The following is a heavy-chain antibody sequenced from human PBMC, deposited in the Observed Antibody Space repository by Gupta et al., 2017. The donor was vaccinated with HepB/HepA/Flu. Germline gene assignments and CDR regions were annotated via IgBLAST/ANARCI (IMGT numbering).Heavy chain of an antibody. CDR3: VKGYSSGWYYFDL. V-gene: IGHV3-9*03. CDR1: GFTFDDYA. J-gene: IGHJ4*02. CDR2: ISWNSGSI. Sequence: EVQLVESGGGLVQPGRSLRLSCAASGFTFDDYAMHWVRQAPGKGLEWVSSISWNSGSIEYAASVKGRFTISRDNGKNSLYLQMNSLRTEDMALYYCVKGYSSGWYYFDLWGQGTLVTVSS. D-gene: IGHD6-19*01.